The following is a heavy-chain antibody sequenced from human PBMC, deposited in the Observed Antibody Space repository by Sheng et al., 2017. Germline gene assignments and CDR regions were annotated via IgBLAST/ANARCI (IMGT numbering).Heavy chain of an antibody. CDR3: ARKACSSTSCYPYYYYYMDV. D-gene: IGHD2-2*01. Sequence: QVQLVQSGAEVKKPGASVKVSCKTSGYTFTNFGLTWVRQAPGQGLEWMGGIIPIFGTANYAQKFQGRVTITADESTSTAYMELSSLRSEDTAVYYCARKACSSTSCYPYYYYYMDVWGQGTTVTVSS. J-gene: IGHJ6*03. V-gene: IGHV1-69*13. CDR2: IIPIFGTA. CDR1: GYTFTNFG.